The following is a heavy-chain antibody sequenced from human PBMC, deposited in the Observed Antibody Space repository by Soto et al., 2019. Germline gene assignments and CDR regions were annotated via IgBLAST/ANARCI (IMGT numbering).Heavy chain of an antibody. CDR1: GGSFSGYY. CDR3: ARWSGRAFDI. CDR2: INHSGST. J-gene: IGHJ3*02. V-gene: IGHV4-34*01. Sequence: SETLSLTCAVYGGSFSGYYWSWIRQHPGKGLEWIGEINHSGSTNYNPSLKSRVTISVDTSKNQFSLKLSSVTAADTAVYYCARWSGRAFDIWGQGTMVTVSS.